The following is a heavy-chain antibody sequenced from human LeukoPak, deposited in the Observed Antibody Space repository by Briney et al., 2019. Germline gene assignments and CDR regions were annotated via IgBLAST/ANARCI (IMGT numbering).Heavy chain of an antibody. J-gene: IGHJ4*02. CDR1: GGSISSSSYY. D-gene: IGHD4-17*01. CDR3: ASAHDYGDYTDY. V-gene: IGHV4-39*07. Sequence: SETLSLTCTVSGGSISSSSYYWGWIRQPPGKGLEWIGSIYYSGSTYYNPSLKSRVTISVDTSKNQFSLKLSSVTAADTAVYYCASAHDYGDYTDYWGQGTLVTVSS. CDR2: IYYSGST.